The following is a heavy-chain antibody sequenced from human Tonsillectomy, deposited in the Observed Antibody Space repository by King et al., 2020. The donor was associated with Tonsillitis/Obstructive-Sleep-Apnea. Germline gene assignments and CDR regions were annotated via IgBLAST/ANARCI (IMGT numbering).Heavy chain of an antibody. CDR1: GFTFISYG. CDR3: AREGEDYYGSGSYSFGY. CDR2: IWYDGSNK. J-gene: IGHJ4*02. D-gene: IGHD3-10*01. Sequence: QLVQSGGGVVQPGRSLRLSCAASGFTFISYGMHWVRQAPGKGLEWVAVIWYDGSNKYYADSVKGRFTISRDNSKNTLYLQMNSLRAEDTAVYYCAREGEDYYGSGSYSFGYWGQGTLVTVSS. V-gene: IGHV3-33*01.